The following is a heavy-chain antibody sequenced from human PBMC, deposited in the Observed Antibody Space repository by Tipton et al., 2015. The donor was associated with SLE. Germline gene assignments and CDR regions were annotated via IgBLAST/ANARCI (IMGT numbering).Heavy chain of an antibody. CDR2: IHYSEST. CDR3: ARGSRDSIYYYYYMDV. J-gene: IGHJ6*03. V-gene: IGHV4-59*11. Sequence: TLSLTCTVSGGSISNHYWNWIRQPPGKGLEWIGNIHYSESTNYNPSLKSRVTISVDSSKNQCSLKLNSVTAADTAVYYCARGSRDSIYYYYYMDVWGKGTTVTVSS. D-gene: IGHD2-15*01. CDR1: GGSISNHY.